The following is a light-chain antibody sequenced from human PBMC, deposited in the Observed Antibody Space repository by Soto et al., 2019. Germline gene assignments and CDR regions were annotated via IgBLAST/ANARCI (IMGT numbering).Light chain of an antibody. Sequence: DIQMTQFPSSLSASVGDRVTNTCRASQTISTCLNWYQQKAGTAPKLLIYGASDLESGIPSRFSGSGSGTYFTLTISSLQPEDFAIYYCQQCLTTPRMFGQGTRVEI. V-gene: IGKV1-39*01. J-gene: IGKJ1*01. CDR1: QTISTC. CDR2: GAS. CDR3: QQCLTTPRM.